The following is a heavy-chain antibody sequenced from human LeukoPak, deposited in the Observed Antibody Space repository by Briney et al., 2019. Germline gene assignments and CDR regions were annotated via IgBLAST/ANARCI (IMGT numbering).Heavy chain of an antibody. CDR1: GFTFSSYA. CDR2: ISGNGGTT. D-gene: IGHD4-23*01. Sequence: GGSLRLSCAASGFTFSSYAMNWVRQAPGEGLEWVSAISGNGGTTYYAGSVKGRFTISRDNSKNTLYVQMNSLRVEETAVYYCARTARWPTPFDFWGQGTLVSVSS. J-gene: IGHJ5*01. CDR3: ARTARWPTPFDF. V-gene: IGHV3-23*01.